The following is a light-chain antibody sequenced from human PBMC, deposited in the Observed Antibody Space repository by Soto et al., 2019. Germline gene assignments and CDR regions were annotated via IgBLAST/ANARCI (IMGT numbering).Light chain of an antibody. V-gene: IGLV7-46*01. Sequence: QAVVTQEPSLTVSPGGTVTLTCASSLGSVTTGHYPYWFQQKPGQAPRTLIYDTSNKHSWTPARFSGSLLGGRAALTITEAQPQEEANFYSFFSFPDPSFFGGGTKPPVL. CDR2: DTS. CDR3: FFSFPDPSF. CDR1: LGSVTTGHY. J-gene: IGLJ2*01.